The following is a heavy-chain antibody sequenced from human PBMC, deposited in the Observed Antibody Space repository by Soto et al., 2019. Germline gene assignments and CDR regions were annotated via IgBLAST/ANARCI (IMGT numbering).Heavy chain of an antibody. V-gene: IGHV1-3*05. CDR3: ARAVAVPADFDY. J-gene: IGHJ4*02. CDR2: INAGNGNT. D-gene: IGHD6-19*01. CDR1: GYTFTGYA. Sequence: QVQVVQSGAEEMKPGASVKVSCTASGYTFTGYAMHWVRQAPGQRLEWMGWINAGNGNTKYSQRFQGRVTITRDTSASTAYMELSSLRSEDTAVYYCARAVAVPADFDYWGQGTLVTVSS.